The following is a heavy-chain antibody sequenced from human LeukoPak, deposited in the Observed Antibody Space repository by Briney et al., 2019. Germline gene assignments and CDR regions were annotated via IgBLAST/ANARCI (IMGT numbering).Heavy chain of an antibody. D-gene: IGHD5-18*01. J-gene: IGHJ3*02. CDR2: INSDGSST. V-gene: IGHV3-74*01. CDR3: AKDSQLWSFTDAFDI. Sequence: GGSLRLSCAASGFTFSSYWMHWVRQAPGKGLVWVSRINSDGSSTSYADSVKGRFTISRDNSKNTLYLQMNSLRAEDTAVYYCAKDSQLWSFTDAFDIWGQGTMVTVSS. CDR1: GFTFSSYW.